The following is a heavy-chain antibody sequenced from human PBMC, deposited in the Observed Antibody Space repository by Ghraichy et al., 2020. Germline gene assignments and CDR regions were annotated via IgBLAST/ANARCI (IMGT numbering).Heavy chain of an antibody. Sequence: GGSLRLSCAASGFTFSSYAMSWVRQAPGKGLEWFSAISGSGGSTYYADSVKGRFTISRDNSKNTLYLQMNSLRAEDTAVYYCANLYGGNPGYYYYYGMDVWGQGTTVTVSS. CDR3: ANLYGGNPGYYYYYGMDV. V-gene: IGHV3-23*01. CDR1: GFTFSSYA. D-gene: IGHD4-23*01. CDR2: ISGSGGST. J-gene: IGHJ6*02.